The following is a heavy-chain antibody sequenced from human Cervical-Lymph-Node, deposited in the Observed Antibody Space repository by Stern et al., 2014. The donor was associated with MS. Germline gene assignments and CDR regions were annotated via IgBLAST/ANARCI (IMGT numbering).Heavy chain of an antibody. Sequence: QLQLQESGPGLVKPSETLSLTCTVSGGSISSSRYYWGWIRQPPGKGLEWIGSIYYSGSTYYNPSLKSRVTISVDTSKNPFSLKRSSVTAADTAVYYCAGASAPISGPFSWDYWGQGTLVTVSS. D-gene: IGHD3-3*02. CDR1: GGSISSSRYY. CDR2: IYYSGST. J-gene: IGHJ4*02. CDR3: AGASAPISGPFSWDY. V-gene: IGHV4-39*01.